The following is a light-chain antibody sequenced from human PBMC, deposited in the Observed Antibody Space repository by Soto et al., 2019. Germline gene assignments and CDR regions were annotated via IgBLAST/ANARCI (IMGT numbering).Light chain of an antibody. J-gene: IGKJ3*01. CDR1: QSITSRY. CDR3: PPCGTSL. CDR2: GAS. Sequence: EIVLTQSPGTLSLSPGERATISCRASQSITSRYIAWYQHKVGQAPRLLIYGASSRATGVADRFSRSGSGTDFSLTISELEPEEFAVYYCPPCGTSLFGPGTKV. V-gene: IGKV3-20*01.